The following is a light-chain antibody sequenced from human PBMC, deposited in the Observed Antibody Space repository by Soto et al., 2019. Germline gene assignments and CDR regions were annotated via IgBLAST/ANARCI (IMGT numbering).Light chain of an antibody. V-gene: IGLV2-14*03. CDR3: SSYSSSTSLLYV. CDR1: SSNIGGYNF. Sequence: QPVLTQPASVSGSPGQSITISCTGTSSNIGGYNFVSWYQQHPGKAPKLLIFEVTTRPSGVSNRFSGSKSGNTASLTISGLQTEDEADYYCSSYSSSTSLLYVFGSGTKLTVL. J-gene: IGLJ1*01. CDR2: EVT.